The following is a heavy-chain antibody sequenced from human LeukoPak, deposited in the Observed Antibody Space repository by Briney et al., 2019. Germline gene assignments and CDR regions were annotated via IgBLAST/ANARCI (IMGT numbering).Heavy chain of an antibody. D-gene: IGHD6-19*01. Sequence: ASVKVSCMASGYTFTGYYMHWVRQAPGQGVEWMGWINPNSGGTNYAQKFQGRVTMTRDTSISTAYMELSRLRSDDTAVYYCARDSGEKQWLVPDYWGQGTLVTVSS. CDR2: INPNSGGT. J-gene: IGHJ4*02. V-gene: IGHV1-2*02. CDR3: ARDSGEKQWLVPDY. CDR1: GYTFTGYY.